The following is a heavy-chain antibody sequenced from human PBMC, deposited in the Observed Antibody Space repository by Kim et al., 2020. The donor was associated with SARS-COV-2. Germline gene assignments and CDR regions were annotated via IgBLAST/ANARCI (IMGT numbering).Heavy chain of an antibody. CDR2: LGDNGGGT. J-gene: IGHJ2*01. Sequence: GGSLRLSCEASGFTFSSFAMTWVRQAPGKGLEWVSLLGDNGGGTFYADSVRGRFTISRDNPKNTLYLQMNSLRAEDTAVYYCAKKGISARGQRYFDVCGRRTLATVSS. V-gene: IGHV3-23*01. CDR3: AKKGISARGQRYFDV. CDR1: GFTFSSFA. D-gene: IGHD6-13*01.